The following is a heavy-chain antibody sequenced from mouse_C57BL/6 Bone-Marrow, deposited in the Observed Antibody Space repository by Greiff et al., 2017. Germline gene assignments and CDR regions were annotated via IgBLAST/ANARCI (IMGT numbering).Heavy chain of an antibody. J-gene: IGHJ3*01. CDR2: ISSGGDYI. V-gene: IGHV5-9-1*02. CDR3: TGVGGYPPWFAY. D-gene: IGHD1-1*02. Sequence: EVKLMESGEGLVKPGGSLKLSCAASGFTFSSYAMSWVRQTPEKRLEWVAYISSGGDYIYYADTVKGRFTISRDNARNTLYLQMSSLKSEESAMYYGTGVGGYPPWFAYWGQGTLVTVSA. CDR1: GFTFSSYA.